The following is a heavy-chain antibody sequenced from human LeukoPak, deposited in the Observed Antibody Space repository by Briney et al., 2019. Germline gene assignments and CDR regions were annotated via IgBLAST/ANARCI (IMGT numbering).Heavy chain of an antibody. D-gene: IGHD5-18*01. J-gene: IGHJ5*02. V-gene: IGHV1-2*02. CDR2: INPNSGGT. Sequence: ASVKVSCKAFGYTFTSNYMHWVRQAPGQGLEWMGWINPNSGGTNYAQKFQGRVTMTRDTSISTAYMELSRLRSDDTAVYYCARAGGDSYGYFWFDPWGQGTLVTVSS. CDR1: GYTFTSNY. CDR3: ARAGGDSYGYFWFDP.